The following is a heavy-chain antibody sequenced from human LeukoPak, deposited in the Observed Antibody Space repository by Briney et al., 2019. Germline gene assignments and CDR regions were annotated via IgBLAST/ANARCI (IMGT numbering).Heavy chain of an antibody. CDR3: AKAVTTSGRVDY. V-gene: IGHV3-30*02. D-gene: IGHD1-26*01. CDR2: IRYDGSNK. J-gene: IGHJ4*02. CDR1: GFTFSSYG. Sequence: GGSLRLSCAASGFTFSSYGMHWVRQAPGKGLEWVAFIRYDGSNKYYADSVKGRFTISRDNSKNTLYLQMNSLRAEDTAVYYCAKAVTTSGRVDYWGQGTLVTVSS.